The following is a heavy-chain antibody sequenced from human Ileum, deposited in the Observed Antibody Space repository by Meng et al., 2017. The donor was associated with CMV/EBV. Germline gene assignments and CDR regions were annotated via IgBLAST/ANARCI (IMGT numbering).Heavy chain of an antibody. CDR3: GRNGYYSLDY. V-gene: IGHV4-4*02. CDR1: GDSFSSDGW. Sequence: LTCAGSGDSFSSDGWWSWVRQPPGKGLEWIGEMHHGGTTTYNPSLKSRVTISLDESKSEFSLRLTSPTAADTALYYCGRNGYYSLDYWGQGTLVTVSS. D-gene: IGHD3-22*01. CDR2: MHHGGTT. J-gene: IGHJ4*02.